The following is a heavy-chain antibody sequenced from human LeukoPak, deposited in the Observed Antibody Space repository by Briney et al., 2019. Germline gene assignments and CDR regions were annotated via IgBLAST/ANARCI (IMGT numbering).Heavy chain of an antibody. V-gene: IGHV1-18*01. CDR3: ARIEVAGVDY. D-gene: IGHD6-19*01. CDR1: GYTFTSSG. Sequence: APGRVSCKAVGYTFTSSGISWVRQAPGQGVKWRGGISAFNVNTNSAQTLQGRLTMTTDTSTSTAYMELRSLRSDDTGVYYCARIEVAGVDYWGQGPLVTVSS. J-gene: IGHJ4*02. CDR2: ISAFNVNT.